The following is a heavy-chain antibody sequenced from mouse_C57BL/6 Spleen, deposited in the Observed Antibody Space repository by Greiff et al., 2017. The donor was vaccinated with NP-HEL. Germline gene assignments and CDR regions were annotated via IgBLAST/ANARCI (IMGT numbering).Heavy chain of an antibody. CDR3: ARHEYYYGSSYGAMDY. Sequence: QVQLKESGAELVKPGASVKLSCKASGYTFTEYTIHWVKQRSGQGLEWIGWFYPGSGSIKYNEKFKDKATLTADKSSSTVYMELSRLTSEDSAVYFCARHEYYYGSSYGAMDYWGQGTSVTVSS. CDR2: FYPGSGSI. V-gene: IGHV1-62-2*01. D-gene: IGHD1-1*01. CDR1: GYTFTEYT. J-gene: IGHJ4*01.